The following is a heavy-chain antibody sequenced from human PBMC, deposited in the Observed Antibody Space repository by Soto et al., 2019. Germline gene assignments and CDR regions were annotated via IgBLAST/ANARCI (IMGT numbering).Heavy chain of an antibody. V-gene: IGHV3-23*01. CDR2: ISGSGGST. D-gene: IGHD3-22*01. Sequence: GGSLGIACAASVFTFSCHAMSWVRQAPGKGPEWVSAISGSGGSTYYADSVKGRFTISRDNSKNTLYLQMNRLRAEDTAVYYCAKSLRITMIVVVLDAFDIWGHGTMVTVSS. CDR1: VFTFSCHA. CDR3: AKSLRITMIVVVLDAFDI. J-gene: IGHJ3*02.